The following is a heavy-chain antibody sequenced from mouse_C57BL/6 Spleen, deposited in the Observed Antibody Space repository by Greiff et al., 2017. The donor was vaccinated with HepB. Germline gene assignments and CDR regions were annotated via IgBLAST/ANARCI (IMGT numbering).Heavy chain of an antibody. J-gene: IGHJ2*01. CDR3: ARDDYGGY. D-gene: IGHD2-4*01. CDR1: GFTFSSYG. V-gene: IGHV5-6*01. CDR2: ISSGGSYT. Sequence: EVKLVESGGDLVKPGGSLKLSCAASGFTFSSYGMSWVRQTPDKRLEWVATISSGGSYTYYPDSVKGRFTISRDNAKNTLYLQMSSLKSEDTAMYYCARDDYGGYWGQGTTLTVSS.